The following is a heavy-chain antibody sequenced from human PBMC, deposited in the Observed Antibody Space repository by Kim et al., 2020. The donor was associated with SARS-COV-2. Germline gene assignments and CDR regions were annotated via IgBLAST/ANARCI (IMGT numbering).Heavy chain of an antibody. V-gene: IGHV4-39*01. CDR2: IYYSGST. CDR3: ARPSPSLYYYDSSGYPRQDAFDI. CDR1: GGSISSSSYY. Sequence: SETLSLTCTVSGGSISSSSYYWGWIRQPPGKGLEWIGSIYYSGSTYYNPSLKSRVTISVDTSKNQFSLKLSSVTAADTAVYYCARPSPSLYYYDSSGYPRQDAFDIWGQGTMVTVSS. J-gene: IGHJ3*02. D-gene: IGHD3-22*01.